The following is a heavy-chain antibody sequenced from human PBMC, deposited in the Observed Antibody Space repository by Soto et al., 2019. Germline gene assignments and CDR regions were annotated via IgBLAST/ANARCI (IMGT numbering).Heavy chain of an antibody. D-gene: IGHD3-10*01. CDR1: GGSISSGNYY. Sequence: QVQLQESGPGLVKPSQTLSLTCTVSGGSISSGNYYWSWVRQHPGKGLEWIGYIYYSGSTFYNPSPKSRVXXXVXXSKNQFSLKLSSVPAADTAVYYCARDRGDGYNPYYYYGMDVWGQGTTVTVSS. CDR3: ARDRGDGYNPYYYYGMDV. V-gene: IGHV4-31*03. CDR2: IYYSGST. J-gene: IGHJ6*02.